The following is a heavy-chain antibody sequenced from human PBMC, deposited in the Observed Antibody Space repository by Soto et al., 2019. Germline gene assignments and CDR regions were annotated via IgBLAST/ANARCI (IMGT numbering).Heavy chain of an antibody. CDR2: ISGSGGNT. Sequence: GGSLRLSCVASGFTFSSYAMSWVRQAPGKGLEWVSAISGSGGNTYYADSVKGRFTIPRDNSKNTLYLQMNSLRAEDTALYYCAKEEAVAGTLYFDYWGQETLVTVSS. J-gene: IGHJ4*02. V-gene: IGHV3-23*01. CDR3: AKEEAVAGTLYFDY. D-gene: IGHD6-19*01. CDR1: GFTFSSYA.